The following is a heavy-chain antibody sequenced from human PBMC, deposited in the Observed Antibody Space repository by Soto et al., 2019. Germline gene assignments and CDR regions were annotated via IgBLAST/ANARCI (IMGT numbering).Heavy chain of an antibody. CDR2: IIPISDTT. J-gene: IGHJ6*02. Sequence: VQLVQSGAEVKKPGSSVKVSCKASGGTFSSYAISWVRQAPGQGLEWMGGIIPISDTTNYAQKFQGRVTITADESTSTAYMELSSLRSEDTAVYYCARSQGSSTSLEIYYYYYYGMDVWGHGTTVTVSS. CDR1: GGTFSSYA. D-gene: IGHD2-2*01. CDR3: ARSQGSSTSLEIYYYYYYGMDV. V-gene: IGHV1-69*01.